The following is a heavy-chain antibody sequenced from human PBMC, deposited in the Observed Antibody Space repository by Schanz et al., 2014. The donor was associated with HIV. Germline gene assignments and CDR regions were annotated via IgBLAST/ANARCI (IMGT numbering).Heavy chain of an antibody. V-gene: IGHV1-2*02. Sequence: QVHLVQSGAEVKRPGTTVKVSCKASGGTFSTYAINWVRQAPGQGLEWMGWINPSNGKTYYAQKFRGRVTMTRDTSINTASMEVSRLMSDDTAVYYCARNQYQLLPFDYWGQGTLVTVSS. CDR1: GGTFSTYA. CDR3: ARNQYQLLPFDY. D-gene: IGHD2-2*01. CDR2: INPSNGKT. J-gene: IGHJ4*02.